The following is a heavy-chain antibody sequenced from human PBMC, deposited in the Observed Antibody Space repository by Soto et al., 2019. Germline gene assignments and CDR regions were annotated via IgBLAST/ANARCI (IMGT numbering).Heavy chain of an antibody. V-gene: IGHV1-58*01. Sequence: SVKVSCKASGFTFTSSAVQWVRQARGQRLEWIGWIVVGSGNTNYAQKFQERVTITRDMSTSTAYMELSSLRSEDTAVYYCAAGAGEKYYYYYGMEVWGEGTTVRVSS. CDR3: AAGAGEKYYYYYGMEV. D-gene: IGHD6-19*01. CDR2: IVVGSGNT. J-gene: IGHJ6*01. CDR1: GFTFTSSA.